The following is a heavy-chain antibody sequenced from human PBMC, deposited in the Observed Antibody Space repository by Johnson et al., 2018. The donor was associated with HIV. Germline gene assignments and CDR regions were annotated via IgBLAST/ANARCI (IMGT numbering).Heavy chain of an antibody. V-gene: IGHV3-66*01. CDR2: IYSDGTT. J-gene: IGHJ3*01. CDR3: TRGGGAYCGSDCLRTFDV. D-gene: IGHD2-21*02. Sequence: EVQLVESGGGLVQPGGSLRLSCAASGFTVSSNYMNWVRQAPGKGLEWVSIIYSDGTTYYADFVKGRFTISRDSSKDTLYLQMNSLRAEDTAVYYCTRGGGAYCGSDCLRTFDVWGQGTVLTVS. CDR1: GFTVSSNY.